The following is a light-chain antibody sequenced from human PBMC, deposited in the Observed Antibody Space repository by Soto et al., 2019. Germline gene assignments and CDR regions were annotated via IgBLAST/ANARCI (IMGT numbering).Light chain of an antibody. CDR1: SSNIGAGYD. J-gene: IGLJ1*01. Sequence: QPVLTQPPSVSGAPGQRVTISCTGSSSNIGAGYDVHWYQQLPGTAPKLLIYGNNNRPSGVPDRFSGSRSGTSASLAITGLQAEDEADYYCQSYDSSLSGSAYVFGAGTKLTVL. CDR3: QSYDSSLSGSAYV. CDR2: GNN. V-gene: IGLV1-40*01.